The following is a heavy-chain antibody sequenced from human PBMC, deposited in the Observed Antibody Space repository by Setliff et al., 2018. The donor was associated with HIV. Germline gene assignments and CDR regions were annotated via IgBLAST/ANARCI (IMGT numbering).Heavy chain of an antibody. CDR3: VTSSSWSSRLNF. V-gene: IGHV4-34*01. J-gene: IGHJ4*02. CDR2: TSHSGKT. CDR1: GGPLSGHY. D-gene: IGHD2-2*01. Sequence: KTSETLSLTCAVYGGPLSGHYWSWSRQPPGQGLEWIGETSHSGKTNYNPSLKSRVTISVDTSKNQFSLKLTSVTAADTAVYYCVTSSSWSSRLNFWGPGMLVTVSS.